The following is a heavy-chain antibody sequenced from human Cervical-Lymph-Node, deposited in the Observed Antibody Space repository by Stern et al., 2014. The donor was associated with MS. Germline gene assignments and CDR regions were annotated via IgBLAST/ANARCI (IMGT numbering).Heavy chain of an antibody. D-gene: IGHD2/OR15-2a*01. CDR3: ATSTASDAFDI. CDR1: GLTFSTSV. CDR2: VLKDGSKE. J-gene: IGHJ3*02. Sequence: QVQLVQSGGGVVQPGRSLRLSCVASGLTFSTSVMNWVRQAPGKGLEWVAVVLKDGSKEHCTESVKGRFSTSRDTAKNTFHLQMSSLRAEGTAVYFCATSTASDAFDIWGQGTLVTVSS. V-gene: IGHV3-33*01.